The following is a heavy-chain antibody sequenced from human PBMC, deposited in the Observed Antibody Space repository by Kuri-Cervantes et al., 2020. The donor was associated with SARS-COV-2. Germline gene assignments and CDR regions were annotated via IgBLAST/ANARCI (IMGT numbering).Heavy chain of an antibody. J-gene: IGHJ4*02. CDR2: ISYDGSNK. CDR1: GFTFSNYG. V-gene: IGHV3-30*18. D-gene: IGHD2-2*01. Sequence: GGSLRLSCAASGFTFSNYGMHWVRQAPGKGLEWVAVISYDGSNKYYADSVKGRFAISRDNSKNTLYLQMNSLRAEDTAVYYYAKGGGQLDYWGQGTLVTVSS. CDR3: AKGGGQLDY.